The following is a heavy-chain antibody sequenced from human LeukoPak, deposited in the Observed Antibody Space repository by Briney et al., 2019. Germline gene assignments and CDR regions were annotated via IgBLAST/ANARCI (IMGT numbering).Heavy chain of an antibody. CDR3: AKDIASGFGELAGWTYYYGMDV. D-gene: IGHD3-10*01. CDR2: INWRGDIK. Sequence: GGSLRLSCEASGLIFDNHAMYWVRQPPGKGLEWVSGINWRGDIKGYADSVKGRFTISRDNAKNSLLLQMNSLKFEDTAVYYCAKDIASGFGELAGWTYYYGMDVWGQGTTVTVSS. V-gene: IGHV3-9*01. J-gene: IGHJ6*02. CDR1: GLIFDNHA.